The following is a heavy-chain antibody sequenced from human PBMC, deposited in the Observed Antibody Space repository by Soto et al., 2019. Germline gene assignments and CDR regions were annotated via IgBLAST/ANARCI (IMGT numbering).Heavy chain of an antibody. D-gene: IGHD6-13*01. Sequence: QVQLVESGGGVVQPGRSLGLSCAASGFTFSSYGMHWVRQAPGKGLEWVAVIWYDGSNKYYADSVKGRFTISRDNSKNTLYLQMNSLRAEDTAVYYCARDQEQQLVDYWGQGTLVTVSS. J-gene: IGHJ4*02. CDR1: GFTFSSYG. V-gene: IGHV3-33*01. CDR2: IWYDGSNK. CDR3: ARDQEQQLVDY.